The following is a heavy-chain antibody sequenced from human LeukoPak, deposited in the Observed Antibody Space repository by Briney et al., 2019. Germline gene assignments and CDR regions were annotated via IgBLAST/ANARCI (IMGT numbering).Heavy chain of an antibody. V-gene: IGHV4-39*01. CDR2: IYYSGTT. J-gene: IGHJ4*02. Sequence: PSETLSLTCTVSGGSISSSTYFWGWIRQPPGKGLECIGSIYYSGTTYYNPSLKSRVTISVDTSNNQLSLQLRSVTAADTAVYYCARRRYPGYSSGLFDYWGQGTLVTVSS. D-gene: IGHD6-19*01. CDR3: ARRRYPGYSSGLFDY. CDR1: GGSISSSTYF.